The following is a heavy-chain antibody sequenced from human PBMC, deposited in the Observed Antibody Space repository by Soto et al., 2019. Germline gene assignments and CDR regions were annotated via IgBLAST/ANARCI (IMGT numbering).Heavy chain of an antibody. D-gene: IGHD4-4*01. CDR3: ARGRDVYRAGF. V-gene: IGHV4-61*08. CDR2: AHYSGSI. J-gene: IGHJ4*02. CDR1: RDSVSTAADW. Sequence: QVQLQESGPGLVKPSATLSLICTVSRDSVSTAADWWTWIRRPPGKGREWIGYAHYSGSISYNPSLNSRVTISVDTSKNQVSLNLTSVTAADTALYYCARGRDVYRAGFWGQGTLVTVSS.